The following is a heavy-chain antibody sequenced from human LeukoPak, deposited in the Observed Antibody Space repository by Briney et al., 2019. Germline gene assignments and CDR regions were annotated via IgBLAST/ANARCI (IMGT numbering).Heavy chain of an antibody. J-gene: IGHJ4*02. Sequence: PGGSLRLSCAASGFTFSSYSMNWVRQAPGKGLEWVSAISGSGGSTYYADSVKGRFTISRDNSKNTLYLRMNSLRAEDTAVYYCAKDWDIVVVPAAIPGNEFDYWGQGTLVTVSS. V-gene: IGHV3-23*01. D-gene: IGHD2-2*02. CDR1: GFTFSSYS. CDR3: AKDWDIVVVPAAIPGNEFDY. CDR2: ISGSGGST.